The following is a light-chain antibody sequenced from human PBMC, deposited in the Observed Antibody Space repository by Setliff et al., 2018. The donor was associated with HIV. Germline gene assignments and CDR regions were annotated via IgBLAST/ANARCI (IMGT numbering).Light chain of an antibody. CDR1: SSDVGTYNR. CDR3: SSYTSTSTYV. V-gene: IGLV2-18*02. J-gene: IGLJ1*01. Sequence: QSALTQPPSVSGSPGQSVTISCTGTSSDVGTYNRVSWYQQPPGTAPKLMIYEVSNRPSGVPDRFSGSKSGNTASLTISGLQAEDAAYYYCSSYTSTSTYVFGTGTKVTVL. CDR2: EVS.